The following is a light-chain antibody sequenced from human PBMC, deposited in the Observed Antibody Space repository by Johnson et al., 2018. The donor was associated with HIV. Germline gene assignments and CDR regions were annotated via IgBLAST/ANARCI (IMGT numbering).Light chain of an antibody. CDR2: ENT. J-gene: IGLJ1*01. CDR1: SSNIGDNY. CDR3: GTWDRSLSAGGV. V-gene: IGLV1-51*02. Sequence: QSVLTQPPSVSAAPGQKVTISCSGSSSNIGDNYVSWYQQLPGTAPKLLIYENTKRPSGIPDRFSGSKSGTSATLAIPGLQTGDEGDYYCGTWDRSLSAGGVFGTGTKVTVL.